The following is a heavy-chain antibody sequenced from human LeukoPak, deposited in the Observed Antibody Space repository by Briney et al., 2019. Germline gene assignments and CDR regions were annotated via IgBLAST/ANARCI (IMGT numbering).Heavy chain of an antibody. CDR3: ARLRYSGYDLYYYYGMDV. J-gene: IGHJ6*02. D-gene: IGHD5-12*01. CDR2: ISYSGST. V-gene: IGHV4-59*08. Sequence: PSETLSLTCTVTGGSISSYYWSWIRQPPGKGLEWLGYISYSGSTTCNPSLKSRVTISVDTSKNQFSLRLSSVTAADTAVYYCARLRYSGYDLYYYYGMDVWGQGTTVTVSS. CDR1: GGSISSYY.